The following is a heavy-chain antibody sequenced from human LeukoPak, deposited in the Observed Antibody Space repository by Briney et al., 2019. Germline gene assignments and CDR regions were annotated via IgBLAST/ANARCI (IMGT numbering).Heavy chain of an antibody. J-gene: IGHJ4*02. D-gene: IGHD2-2*01. Sequence: GGSLRLSCTASGFAFDEHGMSWVRQVPGEGLEWVSGINWRGGSTGYADPLRGRFTISRDNAKNSLYLQMDSLRAEDTALYYCARAPITSPFYLDYWGQGTLVTVSS. CDR1: GFAFDEHG. CDR2: INWRGGST. V-gene: IGHV3-20*04. CDR3: ARAPITSPFYLDY.